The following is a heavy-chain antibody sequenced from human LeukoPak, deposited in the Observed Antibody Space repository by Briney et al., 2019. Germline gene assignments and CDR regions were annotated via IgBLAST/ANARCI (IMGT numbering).Heavy chain of an antibody. J-gene: IGHJ4*02. D-gene: IGHD3-22*01. Sequence: PGGSLRLSCAASGFTFSSYWMSWVRQAPGKGLEWVANIKQDGSEKYYVDSVKGRFTISRDNAKNSLYLQMNSLRAEDTAVYYCARDGPVTMIVVKMFDYWGQGTLVTVSS. CDR2: IKQDGSEK. CDR1: GFTFSSYW. CDR3: ARDGPVTMIVVKMFDY. V-gene: IGHV3-7*01.